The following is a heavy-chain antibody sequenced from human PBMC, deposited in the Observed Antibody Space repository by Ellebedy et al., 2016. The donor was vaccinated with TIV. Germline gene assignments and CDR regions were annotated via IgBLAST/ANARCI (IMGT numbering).Heavy chain of an antibody. CDR3: AKDKYSSGWSWVGGFDI. D-gene: IGHD6-19*01. CDR2: ISWNSGSI. Sequence: SLKISCAASGFTFDDYAMHWVRQAPGKGLEWVSGISWNSGSIGYADSVKGRFTISRDNAKNSLYLQMNSLRAEDTALYYCAKDKYSSGWSWVGGFDIWGQGTMVTVSS. V-gene: IGHV3-9*01. J-gene: IGHJ3*02. CDR1: GFTFDDYA.